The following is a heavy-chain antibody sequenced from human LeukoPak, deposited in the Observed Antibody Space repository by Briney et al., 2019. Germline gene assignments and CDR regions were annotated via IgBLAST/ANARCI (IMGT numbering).Heavy chain of an antibody. V-gene: IGHV4-34*01. D-gene: IGHD2-2*01. CDR3: ARGLPCTNTNCPRYMVV. J-gene: IGHJ6*03. Sequence: LETLSLACANYGGSFSNYYWSWIRQPPGMELEWVGEINHSGSTNYSPSLKSRVSMSVDTSKNQFSLKLNSVTAAGTAVYYCARGLPCTNTNCPRYMVVWGKRTTVTVSS. CDR2: INHSGST. CDR1: GGSFSNYY.